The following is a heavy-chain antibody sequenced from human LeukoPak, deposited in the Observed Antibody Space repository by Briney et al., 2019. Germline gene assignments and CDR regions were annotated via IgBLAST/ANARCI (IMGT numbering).Heavy chain of an antibody. CDR3: ARTPIYYFDNSGYYN. D-gene: IGHD3-22*01. CDR1: GFIFSSYE. J-gene: IGHJ4*02. V-gene: IGHV4-38-2*01. CDR2: IYHSGST. Sequence: GSLRLSCAASGFIFSSYEMNWVRQAPGKGLEWIGSIYHSGSTYYNPSLKSRVTMSIDTSKNQFSLKLTSVTAADTAVYYCARTPIYYFDNSGYYNWGQGTLVTVSS.